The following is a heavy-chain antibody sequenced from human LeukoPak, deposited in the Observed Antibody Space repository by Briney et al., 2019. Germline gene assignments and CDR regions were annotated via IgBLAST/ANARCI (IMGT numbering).Heavy chain of an antibody. CDR3: ARGHTMSTVVTLYYFDY. Sequence: PSETLSLTCAVYGGSFSGYYWSWIRQPPGKGLEWIGEINHSGSTNYNPPLKSRVTISVDTSKNQFSLKLSSVTAADTAVYYCARGHTMSTVVTLYYFDYWGQGTLVTVSS. D-gene: IGHD4-17*01. CDR1: GGSFSGYY. J-gene: IGHJ4*02. V-gene: IGHV4-34*01. CDR2: INHSGST.